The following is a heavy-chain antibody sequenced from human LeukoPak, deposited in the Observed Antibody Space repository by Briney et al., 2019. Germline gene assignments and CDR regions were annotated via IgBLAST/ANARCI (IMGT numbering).Heavy chain of an antibody. CDR3: AKAPPYKKYFDY. J-gene: IGHJ4*02. CDR2: ISNSGDAT. CDR1: GLTFSNYD. D-gene: IGHD1-1*01. Sequence: GGSLRLSCAASGLTFSNYDMSWVRQAPGKGLEWVSTISNSGDATYYADSVKGRFTISRDNSKNTLYLQMNSLRAEDTAVYYCAKAPPYKKYFDYWGQGTLVTVSS. V-gene: IGHV3-23*01.